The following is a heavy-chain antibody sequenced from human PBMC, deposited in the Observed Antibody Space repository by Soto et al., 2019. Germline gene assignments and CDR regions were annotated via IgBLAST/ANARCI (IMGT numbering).Heavy chain of an antibody. J-gene: IGHJ6*02. CDR1: GFTFSSYA. D-gene: IGHD2-15*01. V-gene: IGHV3-30-3*01. CDR3: ARGYCSGGSCPLYYYYYGMDV. Sequence: GGSLRLSCAASGFTFSSYAMHWVRQAPGKGLEWLAVISYDGSNKYYADSVKGRFTISRDNSKNTLYLQMNSLRAEDTAVYYCARGYCSGGSCPLYYYYYGMDVWGQGTTVTVSS. CDR2: ISYDGSNK.